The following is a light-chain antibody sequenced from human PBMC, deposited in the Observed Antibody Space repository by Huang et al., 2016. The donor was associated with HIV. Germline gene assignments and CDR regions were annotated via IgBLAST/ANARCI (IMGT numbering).Light chain of an antibody. Sequence: DIQMTQSPTSLFASVGDRVTITCLASQSISSYLNWYQQTPGKAPKLLIYAASSLQTGGPSRFSGSGSGTDFTLTISSLQPEDFATYYCQQSYSIPWTFGQGTKVEIK. J-gene: IGKJ1*01. CDR1: QSISSY. CDR3: QQSYSIPWT. CDR2: AAS. V-gene: IGKV1-39*01.